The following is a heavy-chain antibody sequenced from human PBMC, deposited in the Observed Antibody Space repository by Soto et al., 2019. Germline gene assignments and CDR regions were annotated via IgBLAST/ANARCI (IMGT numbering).Heavy chain of an antibody. CDR2: ISRHNGNT. V-gene: IGHV1-18*01. D-gene: IGHD3-10*01. CDR3: ARAVRGVSSPFDP. Sequence: VQLVQSGAEVKNPGASVKVSCKASGFTFSNYGFSWVRQAPGQGLEWMGWISRHNGNTNYAQKLQGRVTMTTDTSTSTAYMELRSLRSDDTAVYYCARAVRGVSSPFDPWGQGTLVTVSS. J-gene: IGHJ5*02. CDR1: GFTFSNYG.